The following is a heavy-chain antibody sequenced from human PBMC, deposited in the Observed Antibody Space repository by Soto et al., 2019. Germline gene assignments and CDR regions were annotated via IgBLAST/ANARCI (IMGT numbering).Heavy chain of an antibody. Sequence: QLQLQESGSGLVRPSQTLSLTCAVSGGSISSGGYSCSWIRQPPGKGLEWIGYIYHSGSTYYNPALKSRVPISVDRSKNQFSLKLRSVTAADTAVYYCARGMTTVTPFDYWGQGTLVTVSS. V-gene: IGHV4-30-2*01. CDR2: IYHSGST. J-gene: IGHJ4*02. CDR3: ARGMTTVTPFDY. D-gene: IGHD4-4*01. CDR1: GGSISSGGYS.